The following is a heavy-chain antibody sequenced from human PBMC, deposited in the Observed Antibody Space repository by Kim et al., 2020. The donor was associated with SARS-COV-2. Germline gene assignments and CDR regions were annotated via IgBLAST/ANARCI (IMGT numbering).Heavy chain of an antibody. V-gene: IGHV3-64D*09. CDR2: ISSNGGSK. CDR3: VNLQNYDYGNYYYCGMDV. Sequence: GGSLRLSCSASGFTFSSYAMHWVRQAPGKGLEYVSAISSNGGSKYYADSVKGRFTISRDNSKNTLYLQMSSLRAEDTAVYYCVNLQNYDYGNYYYCGMDVWGQGTTVTVSS. D-gene: IGHD4-17*01. CDR1: GFTFSSYA. J-gene: IGHJ6*02.